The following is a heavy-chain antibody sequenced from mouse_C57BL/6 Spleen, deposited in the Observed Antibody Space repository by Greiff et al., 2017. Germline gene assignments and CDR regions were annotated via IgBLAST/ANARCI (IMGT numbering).Heavy chain of an antibody. D-gene: IGHD2-4*01. CDR1: GYTFTSYW. Sequence: VQLQQSGAELVKPGASVKMSCKASGYTFTSYWITWVKQRPGQGLEWIGDICPGSGSTNYNEKFKSKATLTVDTSSSTAYMQLSSLTSQDSAVSDCAGWEYDYFAGFAYWGQGTLVTVSA. CDR2: ICPGSGST. CDR3: AGWEYDYFAGFAY. J-gene: IGHJ3*01. V-gene: IGHV1-55*01.